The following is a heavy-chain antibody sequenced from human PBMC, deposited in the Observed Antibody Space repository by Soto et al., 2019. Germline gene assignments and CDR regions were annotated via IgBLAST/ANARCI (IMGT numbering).Heavy chain of an antibody. V-gene: IGHV4-31*03. CDR3: ARGGMGGRGELHYYYGMDF. Sequence: SETLSLTCTVSGGSISSGGYCWSWIRQHPGKELEWIGYIYYSGSTYYTPSLKSRVTISVDTSKNQFSLKLSSVTAADTAVYYCARGGMGGRGELHYYYGMDFWGQGTTVTVSS. CDR2: IYYSGST. CDR1: GGSISSGGYC. J-gene: IGHJ6*02. D-gene: IGHD1-26*01.